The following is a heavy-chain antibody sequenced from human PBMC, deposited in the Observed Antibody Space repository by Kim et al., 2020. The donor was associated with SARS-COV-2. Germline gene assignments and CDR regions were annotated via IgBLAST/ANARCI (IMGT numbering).Heavy chain of an antibody. J-gene: IGHJ4*02. CDR3: AKEGSSSWYYFDY. V-gene: IGHV3-9*01. Sequence: GYRDNATGRFTISRDNAKNSLYLQMNSLGAEDTALYYCAKEGSSSWYYFDYWGQGTLVTVSS. D-gene: IGHD6-13*01.